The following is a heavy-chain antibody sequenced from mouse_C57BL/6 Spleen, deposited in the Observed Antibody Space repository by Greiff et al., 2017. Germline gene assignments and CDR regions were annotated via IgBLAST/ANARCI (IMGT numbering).Heavy chain of an antibody. J-gene: IGHJ3*01. CDR3: ARHEERVYYDYDGGFAY. CDR1: GYTFTEYT. Sequence: VQGVESGAELVKPGASVKLSCKASGYTFTEYTIHWVKQRSGQGLEWIGWFYPGSGSIKYNEKFKDKATLTADKSSSTVYMELSRLTSEDSAVYFCARHEERVYYDYDGGFAYWGQGTLVTVSA. D-gene: IGHD2-4*01. CDR2: FYPGSGSI. V-gene: IGHV1-62-2*01.